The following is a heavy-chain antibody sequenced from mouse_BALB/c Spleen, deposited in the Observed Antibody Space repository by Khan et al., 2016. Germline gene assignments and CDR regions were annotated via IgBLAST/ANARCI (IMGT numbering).Heavy chain of an antibody. J-gene: IGHJ3*01. CDR3: ASNWDEEDY. CDR1: GYSITSDYA. Sequence: EVQLQESGPGLVKPSQSLSLTYTVTGYSITSDYAWNWIRQFPGNKLEWMGYISYSGSTSYNPSLKSRISITRDTSKNQFFLQLNSVTTEDTATYYCASNWDEEDYWGQGTLVTVSA. CDR2: ISYSGST. D-gene: IGHD4-1*02. V-gene: IGHV3-2*02.